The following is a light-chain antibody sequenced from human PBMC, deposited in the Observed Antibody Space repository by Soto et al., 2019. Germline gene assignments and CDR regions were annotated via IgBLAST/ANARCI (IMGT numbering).Light chain of an antibody. Sequence: QLVLTQSPSASASLGASVKLTCTLSSGHSSYAIAWHQQQPEKGPRYLMKLNSDGSHSKGDGIPDRFSGSSSGAERYLTISGLQSEDEAGYYCQTWGTGIHYVFGTGTKLTVL. CDR3: QTWGTGIHYV. CDR2: LNSDGSH. J-gene: IGLJ1*01. V-gene: IGLV4-69*01. CDR1: SGHSSYA.